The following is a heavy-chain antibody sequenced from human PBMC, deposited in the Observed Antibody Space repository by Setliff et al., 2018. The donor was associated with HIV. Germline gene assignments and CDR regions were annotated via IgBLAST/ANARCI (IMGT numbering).Heavy chain of an antibody. D-gene: IGHD5-12*01. V-gene: IGHV3-66*02. Sequence: GGSLRLSCGASGFSFSNYAMTWVRQAPGKGLEWVSVMYSGGHTYYADPVKGRFTISRDDSKNTLYLQMSSLRVEDTALYYCARAGSGYDDAFDIWGQGTMVTVSS. J-gene: IGHJ3*02. CDR2: MYSGGHT. CDR1: GFSFSNYA. CDR3: ARAGSGYDDAFDI.